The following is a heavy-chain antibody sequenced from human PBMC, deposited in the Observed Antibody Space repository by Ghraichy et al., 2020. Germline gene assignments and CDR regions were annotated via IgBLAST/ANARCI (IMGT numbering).Heavy chain of an antibody. J-gene: IGHJ4*02. V-gene: IGHV3-23*01. CDR1: GFTFTTYA. CDR2: ISGSGGST. Sequence: GGSLRLSCAASGFTFTTYAMTWVRQAPGKGLEWVSTISGSGGSTYYADSVKGRFTISRDNSKNTLYLQMNSLRAEDTAIYYCAKDRVAVSGRNFDYWGQGTLVTVSS. D-gene: IGHD6-19*01. CDR3: AKDRVAVSGRNFDY.